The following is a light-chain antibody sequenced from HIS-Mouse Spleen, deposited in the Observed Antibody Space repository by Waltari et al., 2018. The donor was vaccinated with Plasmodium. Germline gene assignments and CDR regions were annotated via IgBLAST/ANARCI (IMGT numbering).Light chain of an antibody. CDR3: QVWDSSSDHRGV. CDR1: NIGSKS. CDR2: DDS. J-gene: IGLJ1*01. V-gene: IGLV3-21*03. Sequence: SYVLTQPPSVSVAPGKTARITCGGNNIGSKSVHWYQQKPGQAPVLVVYDDSDRPSGIPGRFSGSNSGNTATLTISRVEAGDEADYYCQVWDSSSDHRGVFGTGTKVTVL.